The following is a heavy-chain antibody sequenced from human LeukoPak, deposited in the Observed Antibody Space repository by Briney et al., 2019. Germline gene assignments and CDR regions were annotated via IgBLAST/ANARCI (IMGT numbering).Heavy chain of an antibody. V-gene: IGHV1-18*01. CDR2: ISAYNGNT. CDR3: ARDGPPDDYGGKGDAFDI. J-gene: IGHJ3*02. CDR1: GYTFPRYG. D-gene: IGHD4-23*01. Sequence: ASVKVSCKASGYTFPRYGISWVRQAPGQGLEWMAWISAYNGNTDYAQKLQGRVTMTTDTSTSTAYMELRSLRSDDTAVYYCARDGPPDDYGGKGDAFDIWGQGTMVTVSS.